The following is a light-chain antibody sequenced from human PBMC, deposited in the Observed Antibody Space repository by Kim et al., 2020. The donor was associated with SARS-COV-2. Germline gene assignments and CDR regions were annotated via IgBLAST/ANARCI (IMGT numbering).Light chain of an antibody. Sequence: SVALGQTAKITGGGSNIGRKNVHWYQQKPGRAPVLVIYRDDYRPSGIPERFSGSNSGNTATLTISRAQAGDEADYYCHIWDSRSYVFGTGTKVTVL. V-gene: IGLV3-9*01. CDR2: RDD. CDR3: HIWDSRSYV. J-gene: IGLJ1*01. CDR1: NIGRKN.